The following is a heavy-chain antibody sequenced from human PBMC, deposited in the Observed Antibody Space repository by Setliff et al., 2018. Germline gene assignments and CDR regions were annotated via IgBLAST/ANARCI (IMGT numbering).Heavy chain of an antibody. J-gene: IGHJ4*02. CDR2: IKQDGSEK. CDR1: GFTFSSYW. V-gene: IGHV3-7*01. Sequence: LRLSCAASGFTFSSYWMSWVRQAPGKGLEWVANIKQDGSEKYHADSVKGRFTISRDNAKNSLYLQMTSLRAEDTAVYYCAREPTVTTLDYWGQGTLVTVPQ. CDR3: AREPTVTTLDY. D-gene: IGHD4-4*01.